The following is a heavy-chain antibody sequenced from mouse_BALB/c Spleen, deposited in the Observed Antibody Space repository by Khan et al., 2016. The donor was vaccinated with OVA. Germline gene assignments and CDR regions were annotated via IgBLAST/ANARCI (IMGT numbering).Heavy chain of an antibody. J-gene: IGHJ3*01. CDR1: GFTFSTYG. V-gene: IGHV5-6*01. D-gene: IGHD1-1*01. CDR2: VSTGGGYT. Sequence: EVQLVESGGDLVKPGGSLKLSCAASGFTFSTYGMSWVRQTPDKRLEWVATVSTGGGYTYYPDSVKGRFTISRENAKNTLYLQMSGLKSEDTAMFYCTRLAYSYDSEGFAYRGQVNLVKVSA. CDR3: TRLAYSYDSEGFAY.